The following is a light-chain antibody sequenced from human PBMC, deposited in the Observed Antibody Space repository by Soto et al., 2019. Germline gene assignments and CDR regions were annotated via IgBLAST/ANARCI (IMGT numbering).Light chain of an antibody. CDR3: QQRGNWPRT. CDR1: QSVSSY. Sequence: ILLTQSPATLSLSPGERATLSCRASQSVSSYLAWYQRKPGQAPRILIYDASNRDTGIPARFSGSGSGTDFTLTISRLEPEDFTVYYCQQRGNWPRTFGQGTKVDIK. V-gene: IGKV3-11*01. J-gene: IGKJ1*01. CDR2: DAS.